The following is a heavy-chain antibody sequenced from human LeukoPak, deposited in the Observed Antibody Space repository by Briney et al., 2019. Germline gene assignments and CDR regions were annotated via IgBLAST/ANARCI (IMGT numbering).Heavy chain of an antibody. Sequence: GGSLRLSCAASGFTFSSYAMSWVRQAPGKGLEWVSAISGSGGSTYYADSVKGRFTISRDNSKNTLYLQMNSLRAEDTAVYYCAKVTRNRILRYFDWPSYYFAYWGQGTLVTVSS. J-gene: IGHJ4*02. CDR1: GFTFSSYA. D-gene: IGHD3-9*01. CDR2: ISGSGGST. CDR3: AKVTRNRILRYFDWPSYYFAY. V-gene: IGHV3-23*01.